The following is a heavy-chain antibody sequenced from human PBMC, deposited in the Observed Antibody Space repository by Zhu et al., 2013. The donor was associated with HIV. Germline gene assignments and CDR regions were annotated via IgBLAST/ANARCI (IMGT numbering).Heavy chain of an antibody. V-gene: IGHV1-2*02. CDR1: GYTFTAYH. J-gene: IGHJ5*02. Sequence: QVQLVQSGAEVKKPGASVKVSCKTSGYTFTAYHIHWVRQAPGQGLEWMGWIDPNSSDRNYAENFRGRVSMTTDASISTAYMELSNLRSDDTAVYYCARGSLHYYYYDSSDWFDPWGQGTLVTVFS. D-gene: IGHD3-22*01. CDR2: IDPNSSDR. CDR3: ARGSLHYYYYDSSDWFDP.